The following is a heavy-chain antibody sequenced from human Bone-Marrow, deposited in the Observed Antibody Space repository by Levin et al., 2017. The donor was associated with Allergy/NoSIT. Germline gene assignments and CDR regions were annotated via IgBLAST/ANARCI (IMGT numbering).Heavy chain of an antibody. CDR3: ARGVATIDD. D-gene: IGHD5-24*01. CDR2: ISNSGSNI. V-gene: IGHV3-11*01. Sequence: SCAASGFTFSDYYMSWIRQAPGKGLEWISCISNSGSNIYDADSVKGRFTISRDNAKNSLYLQMNSLRGDDTAVYYCARGVATIDDWGQGTLVTVSS. J-gene: IGHJ4*02. CDR1: GFTFSDYY.